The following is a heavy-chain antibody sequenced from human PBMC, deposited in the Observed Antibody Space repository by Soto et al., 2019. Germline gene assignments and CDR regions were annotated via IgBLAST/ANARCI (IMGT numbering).Heavy chain of an antibody. J-gene: IGHJ6*02. CDR2: IIPIPGTA. V-gene: IGHV1-69*01. D-gene: IGHD2-2*01. CDR1: GGTFSSYA. CDR3: ARSQGSSTSLEIYYYYYYGMDV. Sequence: QDQLVQSGAEVKKPGSSVKVSCKASGGTFSSYAISWVRQAPGQGLEWMGGIIPIPGTANYAQKFQGRVTITADESTSTAYMELSSLRSEDTAVYYCARSQGSSTSLEIYYYYYYGMDVWGQGTTVTVSS.